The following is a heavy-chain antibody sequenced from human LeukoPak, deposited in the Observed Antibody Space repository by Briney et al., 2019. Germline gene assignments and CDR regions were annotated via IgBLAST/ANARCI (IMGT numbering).Heavy chain of an antibody. D-gene: IGHD6-19*01. J-gene: IGHJ4*02. CDR2: IYPPDSDT. Sequence: GGSLKSSFKGSGYSFTSYWIGWGRTRPGKGVGWMVIIYPPDSDTRYSPSFQGQITLSADKSISTAYLQWSSLKASDPAMYYCARLVYSSGWYWGQGTLVTVSS. CDR1: GYSFTSYW. CDR3: ARLVYSSGWY. V-gene: IGHV5-51*01.